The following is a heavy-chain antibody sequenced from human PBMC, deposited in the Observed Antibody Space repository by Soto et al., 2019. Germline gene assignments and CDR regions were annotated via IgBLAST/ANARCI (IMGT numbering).Heavy chain of an antibody. CDR3: AKGRYFDSSGGCANY. D-gene: IGHD3-22*01. Sequence: EVRLLESGGGSVPPGASARLSCLTSGFMFDNYAMSWVRQSPARGLEWVAAISGSGHATYYTQSVRGRFTIARDKSKKTVFLQMNNLRTEDTAIYYCAKGRYFDSSGGCANYWGLGNLVTVSS. J-gene: IGHJ4*02. CDR2: ISGSGHAT. CDR1: GFMFDNYA. V-gene: IGHV3-23*01.